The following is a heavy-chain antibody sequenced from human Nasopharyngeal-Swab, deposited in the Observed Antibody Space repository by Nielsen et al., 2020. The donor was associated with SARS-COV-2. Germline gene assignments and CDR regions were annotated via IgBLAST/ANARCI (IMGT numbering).Heavy chain of an antibody. CDR3: ARDQNGY. J-gene: IGHJ4*02. V-gene: IGHV3-21*06. D-gene: IGHD2-8*01. Sequence: GESLKISCAASGFTFSSYNMNWVRQAPGKGLEWVSSITTSSSYIYYADSVKGRFTIFRGNAKNSLYLQMNSLRAEDTAVYYCARDQNGYWGQEILVTVSS. CDR1: GFTFSSYN. CDR2: ITTSSSYI.